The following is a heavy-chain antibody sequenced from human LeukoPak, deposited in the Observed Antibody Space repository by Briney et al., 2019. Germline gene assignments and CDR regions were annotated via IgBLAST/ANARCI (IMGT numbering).Heavy chain of an antibody. CDR3: AISGLGFGEFRGLDY. CDR2: IFSSGPT. CDR1: GVAFTNYA. V-gene: IGHV3-23*05. Sequence: GGSLRLSCSASGVAFTNYAMSWVRQAPGKGLEWVSVIFSSGPTYYADSVKGRFTISRDTSKNALYLQMNSLRAEDTAVYYCAISGLGFGEFRGLDYWGQGTLVTVSS. J-gene: IGHJ4*02. D-gene: IGHD3-10*01.